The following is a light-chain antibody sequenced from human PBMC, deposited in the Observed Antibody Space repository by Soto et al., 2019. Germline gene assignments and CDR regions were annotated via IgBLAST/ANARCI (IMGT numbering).Light chain of an antibody. CDR1: QSVGSH. J-gene: IGKJ2*01. CDR3: QQYNDWPPYT. V-gene: IGKV3-15*01. CDR2: ATS. Sequence: ETVMTQSPATLSVTPGERVTLSCRASQSVGSHLAWYQQKPGQTPRLLMYATSVRATGVPARFSGSGSETDFTLTISSLQSEDFAVYYWQQYNDWPPYTFGQGTKLEIK.